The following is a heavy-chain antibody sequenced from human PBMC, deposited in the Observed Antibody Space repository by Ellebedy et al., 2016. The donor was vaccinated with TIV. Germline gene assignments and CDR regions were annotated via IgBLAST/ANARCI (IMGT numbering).Heavy chain of an antibody. CDR3: ARVIQAGYSGYHFDY. Sequence: GESLKISCAASGFTFSSCAMSWVRQAPGKGLEWVSTISDSGDSTYYADSVKGRFTISRDNAKDSLYLQMNSLRAEDTAVYYCARVIQAGYSGYHFDYWGQGILVTVSS. CDR1: GFTFSSCA. J-gene: IGHJ4*02. D-gene: IGHD5-12*01. V-gene: IGHV3-23*01. CDR2: ISDSGDST.